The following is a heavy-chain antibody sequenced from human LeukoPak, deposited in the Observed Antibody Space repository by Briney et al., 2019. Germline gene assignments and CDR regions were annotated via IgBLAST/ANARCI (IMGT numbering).Heavy chain of an antibody. J-gene: IGHJ6*02. Sequence: GGSLRLSCAASGFTVSSNYMSWVRQAPGKGLEWVSVIYSGGSTYYADSVKGRFTISRHNSKNTLFLQMNSLRAEDTAVYYCAREILYGMDVWGQGTTVTVSS. V-gene: IGHV3-53*04. CDR2: IYSGGST. CDR1: GFTVSSNY. CDR3: AREILYGMDV.